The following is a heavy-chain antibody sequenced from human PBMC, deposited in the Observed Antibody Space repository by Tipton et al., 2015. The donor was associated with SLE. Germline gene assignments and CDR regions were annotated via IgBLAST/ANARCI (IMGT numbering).Heavy chain of an antibody. Sequence: LRLSCTVYGGSFNNFYWSWIRQPPEKGLEWIGEINDSGSTKYNPSLKSRVTISVDTSKNQFSLKLSSVTAADTAVYYCARRRKCGSCPEAYAYYYGMDVWDQGP. V-gene: IGHV4-34*01. CDR2: INDSGST. J-gene: IGHJ6*02. CDR1: GGSFNNFY. CDR3: ARRRKCGSCPEAYAYYYGMDV. D-gene: IGHD2-2*01.